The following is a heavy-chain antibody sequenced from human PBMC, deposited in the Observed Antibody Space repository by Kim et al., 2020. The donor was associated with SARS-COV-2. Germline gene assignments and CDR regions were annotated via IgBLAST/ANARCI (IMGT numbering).Heavy chain of an antibody. CDR3: ARNRFLQLDRYYYGMDV. J-gene: IGHJ6*02. Sequence: SVKVSCKASGGTFSSYAISWVRQAPGQGLEWMGGIIPIFGTANYAQKFQGRVTITADESTSTAYMELSSLRSEDTAVYYCARNRFLQLDRYYYGMDVWGQGTTVTVSS. V-gene: IGHV1-69*13. CDR2: IIPIFGTA. D-gene: IGHD1-1*01. CDR1: GGTFSSYA.